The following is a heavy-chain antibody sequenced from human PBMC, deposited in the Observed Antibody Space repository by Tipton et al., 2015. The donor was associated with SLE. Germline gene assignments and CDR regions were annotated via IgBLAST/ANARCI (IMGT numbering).Heavy chain of an antibody. J-gene: IGHJ6*02. D-gene: IGHD6-6*01. CDR1: GGSFSTYY. CDR2: VNHRGST. V-gene: IGHV4-34*06. Sequence: TLSLTCAVYGGSFSTYYWSWIRQSPGRGLEWIGDVNHRGSTDYNPSLRSRVTISADTSNNHFSLRLESVTAADTAVYYCAASTSSYFYYGLDVWGQGTTVTVSS. CDR3: AASTSSYFYYGLDV.